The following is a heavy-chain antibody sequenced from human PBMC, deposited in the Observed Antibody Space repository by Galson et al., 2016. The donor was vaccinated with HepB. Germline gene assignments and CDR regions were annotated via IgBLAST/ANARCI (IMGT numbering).Heavy chain of an antibody. CDR2: IYWDDDK. J-gene: IGHJ3*02. CDR3: AHSAVESSGTYDM. Sequence: PALVKPTQTLTLTCTFSGFSVSTSGVGVAWIRQPPRKALEWLAVIYWDDDKYYSPSLKSRLTITKDPSKNQVVLKMTNMDPLDPGTYFCAHSAVESSGTYDMGGQATMVTVSS. V-gene: IGHV2-5*02. CDR1: GFSVSTSGVG. D-gene: IGHD6-19*01.